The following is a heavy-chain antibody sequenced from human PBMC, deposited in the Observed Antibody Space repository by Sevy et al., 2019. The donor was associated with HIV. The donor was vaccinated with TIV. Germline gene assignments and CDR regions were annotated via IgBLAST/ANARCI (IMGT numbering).Heavy chain of an antibody. CDR1: GGSISSGSYY. CDR3: ARAVMDDILTGYYGAMDV. D-gene: IGHD3-9*01. V-gene: IGHV4-61*02. J-gene: IGHJ6*03. CDR2: IYTSGST. Sequence: SETLSLTCTVSGGSISSGSYYWSWIRQPAGKGLEWIGRIYTSGSTNYNPSLKSRVTISVDTSKNQFSLKLSSVTAADTAVYYCARAVMDDILTGYYGAMDVWGKGTTVNVSS.